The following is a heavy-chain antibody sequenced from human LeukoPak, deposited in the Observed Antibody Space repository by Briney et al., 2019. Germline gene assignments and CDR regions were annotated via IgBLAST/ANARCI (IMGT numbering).Heavy chain of an antibody. Sequence: GGSLRLSCAASGFTFSDYYMSWIRQAPGKGLEWLSYISSSGSTIYYADSVKGRFTISRDNAKNSLYLQMNSLRAEDTAVYYCARGSITGTTGWFDPWGQGTLVTVSS. CDR3: ARGSITGTTGWFDP. V-gene: IGHV3-11*04. CDR2: ISSSGSTI. J-gene: IGHJ5*02. D-gene: IGHD1-20*01. CDR1: GFTFSDYY.